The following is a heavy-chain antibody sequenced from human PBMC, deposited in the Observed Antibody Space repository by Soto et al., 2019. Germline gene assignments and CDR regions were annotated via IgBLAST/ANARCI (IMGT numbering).Heavy chain of an antibody. CDR2: INAGNGNT. J-gene: IGHJ6*02. CDR3: ASGLDTAMVPDYYYYYGMDV. Sequence: GASVKVSCKASGYTFTSYAMHWVRQAPGQRLEWMGWINAGNGNTKYSRKFQGRVTITRDTSASTAYMELSSLRSEDTAVYYCASGLDTAMVPDYYYYYGMDVWGQGTTVTVSS. V-gene: IGHV1-3*01. CDR1: GYTFTSYA. D-gene: IGHD5-18*01.